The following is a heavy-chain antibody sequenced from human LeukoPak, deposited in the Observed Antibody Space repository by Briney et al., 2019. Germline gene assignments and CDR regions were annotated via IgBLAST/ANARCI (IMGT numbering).Heavy chain of an antibody. CDR2: INPNSGGT. CDR3: AREAQYYGSGSYHTYNWFDP. J-gene: IGHJ5*02. CDR1: GYTFTGYY. V-gene: IGHV1-2*06. D-gene: IGHD3-10*01. Sequence: GASVKVSCKASGYTFTGYYMHWVRQAPGQGLEWMGRINPNSGGTNYAQKFQGRVTMTRDTSISTAYMELSRLRSDDTAVYYCAREAQYYGSGSYHTYNWFDPWGQGTLVTVSS.